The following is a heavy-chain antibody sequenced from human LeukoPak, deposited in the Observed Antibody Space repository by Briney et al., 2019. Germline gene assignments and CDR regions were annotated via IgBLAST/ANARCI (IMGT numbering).Heavy chain of an antibody. CDR1: GFTFSSYT. D-gene: IGHD3-10*01. Sequence: GGSLRLSCTASGFTFSSYTTSWVRQAPGKGLKWVSTITTGGPNTYYADSVKGRFTVSRDDSKNTLYLQMNSLRAEDTAVYYCARDDGYYGSGSYYAIDYWGQGTLVTVSS. CDR3: ARDDGYYGSGSYYAIDY. CDR2: ITTGGPNT. V-gene: IGHV3-23*01. J-gene: IGHJ4*02.